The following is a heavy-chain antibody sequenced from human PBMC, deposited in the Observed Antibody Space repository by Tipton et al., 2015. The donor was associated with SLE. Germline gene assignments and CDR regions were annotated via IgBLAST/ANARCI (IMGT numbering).Heavy chain of an antibody. CDR2: IYYSGST. J-gene: IGHJ2*01. CDR1: GDSISNSDYY. Sequence: TLSLTCTVSGDSISNSDYYWSWIRQSPGKGLEWIGSIYYSGSTYYSPSHKSRVTMSADTSRNQFPLKLTSVTASDTAVYYCARHGGSVTRGYFDLWGRGTLITVSS. D-gene: IGHD3-16*01. V-gene: IGHV4-39*01. CDR3: ARHGGSVTRGYFDL.